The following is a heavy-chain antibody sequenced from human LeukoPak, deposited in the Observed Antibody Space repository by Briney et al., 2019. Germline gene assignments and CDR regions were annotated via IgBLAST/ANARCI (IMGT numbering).Heavy chain of an antibody. D-gene: IGHD1-7*01. CDR2: INPNSGGT. V-gene: IGHV1-2*06. CDR3: ARVGTGTTNYYYYYMDV. CDR1: GYTFTGYY. J-gene: IGHJ6*03. Sequence: ASVKVSCKASGYTFTGYYMLWVRQAPGQGLEWMGRINPNSGGTNYAQKFQGRVTMTRDTSISTAYMELSRLRSDDTAVYYCARVGTGTTNYYYYYMDVWGKGTTVTVSS.